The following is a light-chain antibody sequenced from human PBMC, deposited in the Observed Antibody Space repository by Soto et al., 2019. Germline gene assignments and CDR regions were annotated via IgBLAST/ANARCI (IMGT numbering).Light chain of an antibody. V-gene: IGKV3-20*01. CDR2: GAS. J-gene: IGKJ1*01. CDR3: QQYSSSRT. CDR1: QSLTNNY. Sequence: EIVLTQSPGTLSLSPGERATLSCRASQSLTNNYFAWYQQKPGQAPRLLIYGASSRATGIPDRFSGSGSGTDFTLTISRLEPEDFAVYYCQQYSSSRTFGQGTKVDIK.